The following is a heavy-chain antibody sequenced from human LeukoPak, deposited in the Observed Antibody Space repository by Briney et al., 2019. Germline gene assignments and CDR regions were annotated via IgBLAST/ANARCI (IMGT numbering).Heavy chain of an antibody. CDR3: ARGGFRYSYWFPY. D-gene: IGHD3-9*01. CDR1: GFRFSDYY. Sequence: PGGSLRLSCTASGFRFSDYYMSWGRQAPGKGLEWVSYISSGGTSIFYADSVTGRFTISRDNAKNLLYLQMNSLRAEDTAVYYCARGGFRYSYWFPYCGQGTLVSVSS. CDR2: ISSGGTSI. J-gene: IGHJ4*02. V-gene: IGHV3-11*01.